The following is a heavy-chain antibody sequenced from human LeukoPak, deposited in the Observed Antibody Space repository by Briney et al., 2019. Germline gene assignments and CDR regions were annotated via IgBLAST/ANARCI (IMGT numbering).Heavy chain of an antibody. J-gene: IGHJ5*02. CDR3: ARSRYCSSTSCYKSGWFDP. CDR1: GYTFTGYY. D-gene: IGHD2-2*02. V-gene: IGHV1-2*02. Sequence: ASVKVSCKASGYTFTGYYMHWVRQAPGQGLEWMGWINPNSGGTNYAQKFQGRVTMTRDTSISTAYMELSRLRSDDTAVYYCARSRYCSSTSCYKSGWFDPWGQGTLVTVPS. CDR2: INPNSGGT.